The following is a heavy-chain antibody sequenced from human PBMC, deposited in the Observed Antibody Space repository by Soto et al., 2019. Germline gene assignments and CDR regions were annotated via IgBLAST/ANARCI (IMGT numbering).Heavy chain of an antibody. D-gene: IGHD3-22*01. CDR3: ARLVSDYYDSSGYYYHGAG. Sequence: ASVKVSCKASGYTSTNYGMHWVRQAPGQRLEWMGWINAGSGNTKYSQKFQGRITITRDTSASTVYMELSSLRSEDTAVYYCARLVSDYYDSSGYYYHGAGWGQGTLVTVSS. CDR2: INAGSGNT. CDR1: GYTSTNYG. J-gene: IGHJ4*02. V-gene: IGHV1-3*01.